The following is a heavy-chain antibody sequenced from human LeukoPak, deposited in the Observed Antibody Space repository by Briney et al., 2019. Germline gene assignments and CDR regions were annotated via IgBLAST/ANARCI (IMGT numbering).Heavy chain of an antibody. D-gene: IGHD5-12*01. Sequence: SETLSLTCAVYGGSFSGYYWSWIRQPPGKGLEWIGEINHSGSTNYNPSLKSRVTISVDTSKNQFSLKLSSVTAADTAVYFCARAIVATRDFYYMDVWGKGTTVTVSS. CDR1: GGSFSGYY. J-gene: IGHJ6*03. V-gene: IGHV4-34*01. CDR2: INHSGST. CDR3: ARAIVATRDFYYMDV.